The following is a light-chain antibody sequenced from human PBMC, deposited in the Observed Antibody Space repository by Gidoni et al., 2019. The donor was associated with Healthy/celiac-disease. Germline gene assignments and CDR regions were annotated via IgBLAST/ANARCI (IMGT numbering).Light chain of an antibody. CDR2: DVS. CDR1: RSYVGGYNY. Sequence: QSALPQPASVSGSPGQSITRAITGTRSYVGGYNYVSWYQKHPGKAPKLMIYDVSNRPSEVSNRFSGSKSGNTASLTISGLQAEDEADYYCSAYTSSSSVVFGGGTKLTVL. V-gene: IGLV2-14*01. CDR3: SAYTSSSSVV. J-gene: IGLJ2*01.